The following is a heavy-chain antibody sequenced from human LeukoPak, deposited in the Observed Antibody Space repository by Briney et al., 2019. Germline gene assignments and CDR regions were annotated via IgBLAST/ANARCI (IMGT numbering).Heavy chain of an antibody. CDR2: MNPNSGNT. Sequence: ASVKVSCKASGYTFTSYDINWVRQATGQGLEWMGWMNPNSGNTGYAQKFQGRVTMTRDMSTSTVYMELSSLRSEDTAVYYCARRAPRTRDAFDIWGQGTMVTVSS. J-gene: IGHJ3*02. CDR1: GYTFTSYD. CDR3: ARRAPRTRDAFDI. V-gene: IGHV1-8*01. D-gene: IGHD1-14*01.